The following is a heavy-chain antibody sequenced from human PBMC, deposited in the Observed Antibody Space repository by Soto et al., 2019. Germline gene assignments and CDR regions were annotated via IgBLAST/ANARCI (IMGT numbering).Heavy chain of an antibody. J-gene: IGHJ3*02. CDR1: GGSFSINSAA. V-gene: IGHV6-1*01. Sequence: PSQTLSLTYAISGGSFSINSAALNWISQSPSRGLEWLGRTYYRSKWYNDYAVSVKSRITINPDTSKNQFSLQLNSVTPEDTAVYHCASSGYQSHAFDIWGQGTMVTVSS. CDR2: TYYRSKWYN. CDR3: ASSGYQSHAFDI. D-gene: IGHD3-22*01.